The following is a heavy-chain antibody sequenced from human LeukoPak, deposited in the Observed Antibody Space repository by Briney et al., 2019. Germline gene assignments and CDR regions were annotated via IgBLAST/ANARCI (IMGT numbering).Heavy chain of an antibody. D-gene: IGHD1-14*01. V-gene: IGHV3-23*01. CDR3: ATDNHLAS. Sequence: GGSLRLSCAASGFTFRTSAMNWVRQAPGKWLEWVALISDSGTSTYYGESVTGRFSISRDNSNNRLFLQMNSLKVEDTASYFCATDNHLASWGQGTQVTVSA. J-gene: IGHJ4*02. CDR2: ISDSGTST. CDR1: GFTFRTSA.